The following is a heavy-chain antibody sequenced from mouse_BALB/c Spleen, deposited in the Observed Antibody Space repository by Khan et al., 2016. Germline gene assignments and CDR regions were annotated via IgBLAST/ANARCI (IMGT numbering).Heavy chain of an antibody. CDR2: INPDSSTI. CDR1: GFDFSRYW. D-gene: IGHD1-1*01. V-gene: IGHV4-1*02. CDR3: ARRRFDGYFDV. Sequence: EVKLLESGGGLVQPGGSLKLSCAASGFDFSRYWMTWVRQAPGKGLEWIGEINPDSSTINYTPSLKDKFIISRDNAKNTLFLQMSKVRSEDTVLYDCARRRFDGYFDVWGAGTTVTVSS. J-gene: IGHJ1*01.